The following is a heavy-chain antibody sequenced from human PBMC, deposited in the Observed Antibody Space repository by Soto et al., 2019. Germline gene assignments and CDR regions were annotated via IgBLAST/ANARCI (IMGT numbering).Heavy chain of an antibody. D-gene: IGHD3-9*01. CDR3: GRGGLSGYYTY. Sequence: SETLSLTCAVYGGSFSGYYWSWIRQPPGKGLEWIGEINHSGSTNYNPSLKSRVTTSVDTSKNQFSLKLSSVTAADTAVYYCGRGGLSGYYTYWGQGTLVTVSS. J-gene: IGHJ4*02. CDR1: GGSFSGYY. V-gene: IGHV4-34*01. CDR2: INHSGST.